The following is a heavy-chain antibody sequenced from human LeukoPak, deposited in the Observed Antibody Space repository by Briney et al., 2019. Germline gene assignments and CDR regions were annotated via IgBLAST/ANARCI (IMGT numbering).Heavy chain of an antibody. J-gene: IGHJ4*02. CDR1: GFTFDDYA. CDR2: INWNSGSI. V-gene: IGHV3-9*01. Sequence: GGSLRLSCAASGFTFDDYAMHWVRQTPGKGLEWVSGINWNSGSIGYADSVKGRFTISRDNAKNSLYLQMNSLRAEDTAVYYCARRSGLDYWGQGTLVTVSS. CDR3: ARRSGLDY. D-gene: IGHD6-19*01.